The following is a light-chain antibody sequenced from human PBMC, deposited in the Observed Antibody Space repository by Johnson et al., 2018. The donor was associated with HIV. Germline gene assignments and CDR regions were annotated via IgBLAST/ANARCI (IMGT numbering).Light chain of an antibody. J-gene: IGLJ1*01. CDR3: GTWDSRLSFYV. Sequence: QPVLTQPPSVSAAPGQKVTFSCSGSTSNIGNNDVSWYRHLPGTAPKLLIYDNYKRPSGIPDRFSGPKSGTSATLDITGLQPGDEAGYYCGTWDSRLSFYVFATGTKVTVL. CDR1: TSNIGNND. V-gene: IGLV1-51*01. CDR2: DNY.